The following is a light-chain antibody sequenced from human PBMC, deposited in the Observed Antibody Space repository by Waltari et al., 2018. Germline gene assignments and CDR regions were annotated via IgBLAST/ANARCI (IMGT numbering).Light chain of an antibody. CDR1: SSNIGSQY. V-gene: IGLV1-47*01. CDR3: AVWDDSLSAWV. CDR2: RNN. Sequence: QSVLTQPPSASGTPGQRVTISCSGSSSNIGSQYVFWYQPLPGTAPKLLSYRNNQRPSGVPDRFSGSKSGTSASLAISGLRSEDEADYHCAVWDDSLSAWVFGGGTKLTVL. J-gene: IGLJ3*02.